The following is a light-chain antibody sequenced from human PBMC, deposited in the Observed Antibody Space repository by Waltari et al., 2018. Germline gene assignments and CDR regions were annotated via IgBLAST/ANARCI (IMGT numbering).Light chain of an antibody. CDR2: AAS. V-gene: IGKV1-12*01. CDR3: QQANSFPIT. J-gene: IGKJ5*01. Sequence: DIQMTQSPSSVSATVGDRVTITCRASQDISIWLAWYQQKPGKAPKLLISAASSLQSGVPSRFSGSGSGTQFTLTISSLQPEDFATYFCQQANSFPITFGQGTRLESK. CDR1: QDISIW.